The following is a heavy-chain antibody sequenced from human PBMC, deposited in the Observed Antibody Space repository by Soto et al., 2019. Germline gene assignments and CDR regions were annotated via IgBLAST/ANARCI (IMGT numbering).Heavy chain of an antibody. CDR2: INPNSGGT. D-gene: IGHD5-12*01. Sequence: ASVKVSCKASGYTFTGYYMHWVRQAPGQGLEWMGWINPNSGGTNYAQKFQGWVTMTRDTSISTAYMELSRLRSDDTAVYYCARGGGEWLRPTINWFDPWGQGTLVTVSS. J-gene: IGHJ5*02. CDR3: ARGGGEWLRPTINWFDP. CDR1: GYTFTGYY. V-gene: IGHV1-2*04.